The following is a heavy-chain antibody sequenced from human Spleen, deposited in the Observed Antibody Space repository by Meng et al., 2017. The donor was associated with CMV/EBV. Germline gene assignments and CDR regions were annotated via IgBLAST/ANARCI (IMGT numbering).Heavy chain of an antibody. CDR2: VYDTGST. V-gene: IGHV4-59*01. J-gene: IGHJ4*02. CDR3: ARLHWFVYYFDY. D-gene: IGHD3-10*01. Sequence: GSLRLSCSVSSDSMSEYHWSWIRQAPRGGLEWIGHVYDTGSTHYNPSLTGRVTISVDPSERQVSLRLNSVTPADTAVYYCARLHWFVYYFDYWGQGTLVTVSS. CDR1: SDSMSEYH.